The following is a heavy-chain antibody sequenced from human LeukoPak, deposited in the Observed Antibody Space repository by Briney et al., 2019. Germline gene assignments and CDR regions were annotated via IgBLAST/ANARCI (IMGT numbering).Heavy chain of an antibody. J-gene: IGHJ2*01. V-gene: IGHV1-69*06. D-gene: IGHD6-13*01. CDR3: ARVYYSSSYDYWYFDL. CDR2: IIPIFGTA. Sequence: SVKVSCKASGGTFSSYAISWVRQAPGQGLEWMRGIIPIFGTANYAQKFQGRVTITADKSTSTAYMELSSLRSEDTAVYYCARVYYSSSYDYWYFDLWGRGTLVTVSS. CDR1: GGTFSSYA.